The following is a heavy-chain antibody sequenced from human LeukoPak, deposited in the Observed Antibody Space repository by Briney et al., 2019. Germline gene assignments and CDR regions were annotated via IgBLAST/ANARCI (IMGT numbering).Heavy chain of an antibody. J-gene: IGHJ4*02. D-gene: IGHD3-10*02. CDR3: SRELLFGDLFLWGY. Sequence: ASVKVSCKASGYTFTNNGINWVRQAPGQGLEWMGWIHTKTGNPTYAQGFAGRFVFSLDTSISTAYLQISSLKAEDTAVYYCSRELLFGDLFLWGYWGQGTPVTVSS. CDR1: GYTFTNNG. V-gene: IGHV7-4-1*02. CDR2: IHTKTGNP.